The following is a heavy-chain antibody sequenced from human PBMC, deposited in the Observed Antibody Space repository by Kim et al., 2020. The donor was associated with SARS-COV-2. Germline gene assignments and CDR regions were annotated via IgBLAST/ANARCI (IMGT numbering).Heavy chain of an antibody. CDR3: VKKMGATSLAYYGMDV. J-gene: IGHJ6*02. V-gene: IGHV3-64D*09. CDR1: GFTFSSYT. D-gene: IGHD1-26*01. CDR2: ISSNGGKT. Sequence: GGSLRLSCSASGFTFSSYTIHWVRQAPGKGLEYVSAISSNGGKTYYADSVKGRFTISRDNSKNTLYLQMSSLRDEDTAVYYCVKKMGATSLAYYGMDVCGQGTTVSVSS.